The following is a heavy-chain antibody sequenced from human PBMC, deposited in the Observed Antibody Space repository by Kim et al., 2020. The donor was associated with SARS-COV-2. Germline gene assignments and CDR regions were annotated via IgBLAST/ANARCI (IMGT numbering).Heavy chain of an antibody. Sequence: GGSLRLSCAASGFTFSSYEMNWVRQAPGKGLEWVSYISGSGSTIYYADSVKGRFTISRDNAKNSLYLQMNSLRAEDTAVYYCARDFGDGSGNTLGYWGQGTLVTVSS. CDR1: GFTFSSYE. V-gene: IGHV3-48*03. D-gene: IGHD6-19*01. CDR2: ISGSGSTI. CDR3: ARDFGDGSGNTLGY. J-gene: IGHJ4*02.